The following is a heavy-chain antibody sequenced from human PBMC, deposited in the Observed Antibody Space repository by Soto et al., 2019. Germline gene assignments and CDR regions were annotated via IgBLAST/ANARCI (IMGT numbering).Heavy chain of an antibody. CDR1: VGSITGYY. J-gene: IGHJ4*02. CDR3: ASESTPRSGFDY. Sequence: SETLSLTCTVSVGSITGYYWSWIRQSPGKGLEWIGCSYYTGATNYNPSLKSRVTISVGTSKNKVSLTLSYATAADTAVYYCASESTPRSGFDYWGQGTQVTVSS. V-gene: IGHV4-59*01. CDR2: SYYTGAT. D-gene: IGHD1-26*01.